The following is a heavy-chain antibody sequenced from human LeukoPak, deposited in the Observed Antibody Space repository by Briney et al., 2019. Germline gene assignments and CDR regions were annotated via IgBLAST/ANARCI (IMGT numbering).Heavy chain of an antibody. J-gene: IGHJ4*02. D-gene: IGHD3-22*01. Sequence: GGSLRLSCAVSGFTVTSNYMSWVRQAPGKGLEWVSVIYSGGSTYYADSVKGRFTISRDNSKNTLYLQMNSLRAEDTAVYYCAMGPYDSSGYYGWGQGTLVTVSS. V-gene: IGHV3-66*01. CDR2: IYSGGST. CDR3: AMGPYDSSGYYG. CDR1: GFTVTSNY.